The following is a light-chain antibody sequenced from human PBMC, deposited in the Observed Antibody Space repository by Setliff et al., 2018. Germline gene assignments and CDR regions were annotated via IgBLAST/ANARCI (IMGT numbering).Light chain of an antibody. Sequence: QSALAQPPSASGSPGQSVTISCTGTSSDVSGYNYVSWYQQHPGKAPKLMIYEVSKRPSGVPDRFSGSKSGNTASLTVSGLQAEDEADYYCSSYEGSNNDVFGTGTKVTV. CDR3: SSYEGSNNDV. V-gene: IGLV2-8*01. CDR1: SSDVSGYNY. J-gene: IGLJ1*01. CDR2: EVS.